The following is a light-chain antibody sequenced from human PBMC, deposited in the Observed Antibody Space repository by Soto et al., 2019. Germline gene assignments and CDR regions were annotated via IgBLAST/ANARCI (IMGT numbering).Light chain of an antibody. CDR2: EVS. CDR1: SSDVGGYNC. J-gene: IGLJ2*01. CDR3: SSYAGSNIPVV. V-gene: IGLV2-8*01. Sequence: QSALTQPPSASGSPGQSVTISCTGTSSDVGGYNCVSWYQQHPGKAPKLMIYEVSKRPSGVPDRFSGSKSGNTASLTVSGLPAEDEADYYCSSYAGSNIPVVIGGGTKLTVL.